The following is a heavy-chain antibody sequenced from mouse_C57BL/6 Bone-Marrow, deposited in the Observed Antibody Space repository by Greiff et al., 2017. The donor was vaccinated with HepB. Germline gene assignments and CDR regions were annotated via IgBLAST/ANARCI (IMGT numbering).Heavy chain of an antibody. CDR1: GFTFSSYG. Sequence: EVQVVESGGDLVKPGGSLKLSCAASGFTFSSYGMSWVRQTPDKRLEWVATISSGGSYTYYPDSVKGRFTISRDNAKNTLYLQMSSLKSEDTAMYYCERLDYGSSWDWFAYWGQGTLVTVSA. J-gene: IGHJ3*01. CDR2: ISSGGSYT. CDR3: ERLDYGSSWDWFAY. V-gene: IGHV5-6*01. D-gene: IGHD1-1*01.